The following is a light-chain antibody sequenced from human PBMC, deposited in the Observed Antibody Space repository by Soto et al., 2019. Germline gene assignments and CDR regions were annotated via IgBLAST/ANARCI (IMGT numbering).Light chain of an antibody. CDR2: SDN. Sequence: QSALTQPPSASGTPGQRVTISCSGSSSNIGSNTVNWYQQLPGTAPKLLIYSDNQRPSGVPDRFSGSKSGTSASLAISGLQSEDEADYYCASWDDSLNGVFGGGTKVTV. CDR3: ASWDDSLNGV. CDR1: SSNIGSNT. V-gene: IGLV1-44*01. J-gene: IGLJ2*01.